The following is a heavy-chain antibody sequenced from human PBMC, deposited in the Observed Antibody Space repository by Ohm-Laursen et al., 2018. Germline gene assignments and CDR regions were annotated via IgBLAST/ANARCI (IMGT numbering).Heavy chain of an antibody. Sequence: SVKVSCKTSGGTFNSYAISWVRQAPGQGLEWMGGVMPIFGTANYAQKFQGRVTITADKSTSTAHLELSSLRSEDTAVYYCATRVTPVTTLYYYAMDVWGQGTTVTVSS. CDR1: GGTFNSYA. CDR2: VMPIFGTA. CDR3: ATRVTPVTTLYYYAMDV. J-gene: IGHJ6*02. V-gene: IGHV1-69*06. D-gene: IGHD4-17*01.